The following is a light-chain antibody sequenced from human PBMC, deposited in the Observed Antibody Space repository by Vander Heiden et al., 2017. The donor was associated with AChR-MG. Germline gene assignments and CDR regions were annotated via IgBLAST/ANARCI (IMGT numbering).Light chain of an antibody. CDR1: QSVLYGFNSKNY. CDR3: QQYYTTPLT. V-gene: IGKV4-1*01. Sequence: DIVMTQSPDSLAVSLGERATINCKSSQSVLYGFNSKNYFAWYQQKPRQPPKLLIYWASTRESGVPDRFSGSGSGTDFTLTISSLQSEDVAVYFCQQYYTTPLTFGQGTKVEIK. CDR2: WAS. J-gene: IGKJ2*01.